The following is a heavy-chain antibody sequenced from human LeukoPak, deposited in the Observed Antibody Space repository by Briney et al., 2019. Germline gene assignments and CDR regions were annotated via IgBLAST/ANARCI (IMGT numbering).Heavy chain of an antibody. J-gene: IGHJ4*02. CDR2: ISYDGSNT. V-gene: IGHV3-30*03. CDR1: GFTFSSYG. D-gene: IGHD3-3*02. CDR3: AALADYIVY. Sequence: TGGSLRLSCADSGFTFSSYGIHWVRQAPGKGLEWVAVISYDGSNTYSADSVKGRFTISRDNSKNTVYLQMNSLRAEDTAIYYCAALADYIVYWGQGTLVTVSS.